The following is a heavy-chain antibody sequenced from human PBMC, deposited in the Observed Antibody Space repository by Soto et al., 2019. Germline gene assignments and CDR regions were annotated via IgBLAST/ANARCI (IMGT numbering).Heavy chain of an antibody. CDR2: INPSGGST. D-gene: IGHD2-2*01. Sequence: QVQLVQSGAEVKKPGASVKVSCKASGYTFTSYYMHWVRQAPGQGLEWMGIINPSGGSTSYAQKFQGRVTMTRDTSTSTVYMELSSLRSEDTAVYYCARDNSPPYCSSTSCYYYYGMDVWGQGTTVTVSS. CDR3: ARDNSPPYCSSTSCYYYYGMDV. CDR1: GYTFTSYY. V-gene: IGHV1-46*01. J-gene: IGHJ6*02.